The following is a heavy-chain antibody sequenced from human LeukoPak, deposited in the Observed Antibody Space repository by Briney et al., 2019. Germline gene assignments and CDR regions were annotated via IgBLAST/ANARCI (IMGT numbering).Heavy chain of an antibody. CDR3: ARDLYSGYDWRNYYGMDV. D-gene: IGHD5-12*01. J-gene: IGHJ6*02. V-gene: IGHV7-4-1*02. Sequence: ASVKVSCKASGYTFTSYVMNWVRQAPGQGLEWMGWINTNTGNPTYAQGFTGRFVFSLDTSVSTAYLQISSLKAEDTAVYYCARDLYSGYDWRNYYGMDVWGQGTTVTVSS. CDR1: GYTFTSYV. CDR2: INTNTGNP.